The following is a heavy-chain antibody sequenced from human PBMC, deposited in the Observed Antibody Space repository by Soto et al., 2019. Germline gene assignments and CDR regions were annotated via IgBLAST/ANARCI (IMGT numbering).Heavy chain of an antibody. CDR2: ISGSGGST. D-gene: IGHD3-3*01. Sequence: GSLRLSCAASGFTFSSYAMSWVRQAPGKGLEWVSAISGSGGSTYYADSVKGRFTISRDNSKNTLYLQMNSLRAEDTAVYYCAKDRPRITIFGVVILDYWGQGTLVTVSS. CDR1: GFTFSSYA. CDR3: AKDRPRITIFGVVILDY. V-gene: IGHV3-23*01. J-gene: IGHJ4*02.